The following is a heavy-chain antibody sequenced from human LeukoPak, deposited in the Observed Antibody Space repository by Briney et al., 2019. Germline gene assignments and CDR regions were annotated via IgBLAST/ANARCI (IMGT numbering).Heavy chain of an antibody. D-gene: IGHD3-3*01. CDR1: GYSISSGYY. J-gene: IGHJ4*02. CDR2: IYHSGST. CDR3: ARQGTYYDFWSGYFVDY. Sequence: SETLSLTCAVSGYSISSGYYWGWIRQPPGTGLEWIGRIYHSGSTYYNPSLKSRVTISVDTSKNQFSLKLSSVTAADTAVYYCARQGTYYDFWSGYFVDYWGQGTLVTVSS. V-gene: IGHV4-38-2*01.